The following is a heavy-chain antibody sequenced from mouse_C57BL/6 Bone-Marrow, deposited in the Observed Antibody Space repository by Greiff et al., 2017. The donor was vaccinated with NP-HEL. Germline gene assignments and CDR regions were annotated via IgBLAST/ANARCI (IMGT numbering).Heavy chain of an antibody. V-gene: IGHV14-4*01. CDR3: TTNPPGFAY. CDR1: GFNIKDDY. Sequence: VQLQQSGAELVRPGASVKLSCTASGFNIKDDYMHWVKQRPEQGLEWIGWIDPENGDTEYASKFQGKATITADTSSNTAYLQLSSLTSEDTAVYYCTTNPPGFAYWGQGTLVTVSA. CDR2: IDPENGDT. J-gene: IGHJ3*01.